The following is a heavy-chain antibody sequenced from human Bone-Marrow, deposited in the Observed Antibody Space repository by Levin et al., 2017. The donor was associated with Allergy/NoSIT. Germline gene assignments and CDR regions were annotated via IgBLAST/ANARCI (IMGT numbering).Heavy chain of an antibody. V-gene: IGHV3-11*01. CDR1: FFPFLSSF. Sequence: GGSLILSFSSSFFPFLSSFLLFLLPSPLNVLSFVSYISGSGSTIYYADSVKGRFSISRDNAKNSLYLQMNSLRVEDTAVYYCARDDPAEQWLLPNYWGQGTRVTVSS. D-gene: IGHD6-19*01. CDR2: ISGSGSTI. J-gene: IGHJ4*02. CDR3: ARDDPAEQWLLPNY.